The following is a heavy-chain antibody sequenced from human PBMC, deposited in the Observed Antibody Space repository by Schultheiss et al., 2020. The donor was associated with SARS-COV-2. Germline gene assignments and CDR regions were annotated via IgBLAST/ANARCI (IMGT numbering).Heavy chain of an antibody. Sequence: ASVKVSCKASGYTFTSYGINWVRQAPGQGLEWMGWISAYNGNTNYAQKLQGRVTMTTDTSTSTAYMELRSLRSDDTAVYYCARITANDYGDYGGAYYFDYWGQGTLVTVSS. CDR3: ARITANDYGDYGGAYYFDY. CDR2: ISAYNGNT. V-gene: IGHV1-18*01. D-gene: IGHD4-17*01. CDR1: GYTFTSYG. J-gene: IGHJ4*02.